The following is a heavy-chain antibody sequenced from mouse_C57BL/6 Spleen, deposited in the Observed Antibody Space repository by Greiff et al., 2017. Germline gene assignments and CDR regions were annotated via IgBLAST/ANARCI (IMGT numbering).Heavy chain of an antibody. CDR2: ISYDGSN. D-gene: IGHD1-1*01. CDR3: ARLPHYGSSYGYAMDY. Sequence: EVQLKESGPGLVKPSQSLSLTCSVTGYSITSGYYWNWIRQFPGNKLEWMGYISYDGSNNYNPSLKNRISITRDTSKNQFFLKLNSVTTEDTATYYCARLPHYGSSYGYAMDYWGQGPSVTVSS. CDR1: GYSITSGYY. J-gene: IGHJ4*01. V-gene: IGHV3-6*01.